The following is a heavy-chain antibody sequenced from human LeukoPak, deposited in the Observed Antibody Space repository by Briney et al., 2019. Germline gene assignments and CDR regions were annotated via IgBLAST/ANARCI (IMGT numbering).Heavy chain of an antibody. Sequence: SETLSLTCTVSGGSISSSSYYWGWIRQPPGKGLEWIGSIYYSGSTYYNPSLKSRVTISVDTSKNQFSLKLSSVTAAGTAVYYCARSPGYSSGWYPGPEYFQHWGQGTLVTVSS. D-gene: IGHD6-19*01. CDR1: GGSISSSSYY. CDR3: ARSPGYSSGWYPGPEYFQH. V-gene: IGHV4-39*01. CDR2: IYYSGST. J-gene: IGHJ1*01.